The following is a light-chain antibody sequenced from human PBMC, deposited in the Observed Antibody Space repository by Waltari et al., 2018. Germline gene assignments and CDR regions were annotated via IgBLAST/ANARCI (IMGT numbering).Light chain of an antibody. CDR1: GGSIASNY. V-gene: IGLV6-57*02. J-gene: IGLJ3*02. CDR3: QSYDSANNWV. CDR2: EDD. Sequence: NFMLTQPHSVSASPGKTVTLSCTGTGGSIASNYVQWYLQRPDSAPNTVIYEDDHRPSGVPDRFSGSIDISSNSAFLTISGLTTEDEADYYCQSYDSANNWVFGGGTQLTVL.